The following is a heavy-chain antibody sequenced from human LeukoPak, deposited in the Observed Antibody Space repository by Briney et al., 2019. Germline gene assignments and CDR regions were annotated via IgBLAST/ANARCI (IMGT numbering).Heavy chain of an antibody. J-gene: IGHJ4*02. D-gene: IGHD3-22*01. CDR1: GGTFNSYA. CDR3: ARDRYYYDSSGYQPLDY. V-gene: IGHV1-46*02. CDR2: INPSGGST. Sequence: ASVKVSCKASGGTFNSYAISWVRQAPGQGLEWMGIINPSGGSTSYAQKFQGRVTTTRDTSTSTVYMELSSLRSEDTAVYYCARDRYYYDSSGYQPLDYWGQGTLVTVSS.